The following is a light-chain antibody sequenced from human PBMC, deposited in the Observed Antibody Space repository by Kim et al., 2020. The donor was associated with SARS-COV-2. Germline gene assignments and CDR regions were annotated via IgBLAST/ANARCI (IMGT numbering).Light chain of an antibody. CDR2: AAS. CDR3: LQYGAYPWT. CDR1: QAFRDH. J-gene: IGKJ1*01. V-gene: IGKV1-17*03. Sequence: DIQMTQSPSAMSASVGDRVTITCRASQAFRDHLAWFQLRTGKVPKRLIYAASNLQSGVPSRFSGSGSGTEFTLTISSLQPEDFATYYCLQYGAYPWTFGQGTKVEIK.